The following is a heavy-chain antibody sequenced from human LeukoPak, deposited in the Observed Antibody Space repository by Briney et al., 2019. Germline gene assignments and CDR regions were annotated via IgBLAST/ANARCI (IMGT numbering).Heavy chain of an antibody. Sequence: SETLSLTCTVSAYSISSGYYWGWIRPPPGKGLEWIGSIYHSGRTYYNPSLKSRVTISLDTSKNQFSLKLSSVTAADTAVYYCARQYSDILTGYHRGELYWYFDLWGRGTLVTVSS. CDR2: IYHSGRT. CDR1: AYSISSGYY. D-gene: IGHD3-9*01. CDR3: ARQYSDILTGYHRGELYWYFDL. V-gene: IGHV4-38-2*02. J-gene: IGHJ2*01.